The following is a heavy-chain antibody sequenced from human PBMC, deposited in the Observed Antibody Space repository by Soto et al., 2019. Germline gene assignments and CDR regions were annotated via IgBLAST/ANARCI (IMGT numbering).Heavy chain of an antibody. Sequence: QVQLVQSGAEVKKPGASVKVSCKASGYTFTGYYMHWVRQAPGQGLEWMGWINPNSGGTNYAQKFQGRVTMTRDTSTSTVYMELSSLRSEDTAVYYCARDTGKYYRHDYWGQGTLVTVSS. CDR3: ARDTGKYYRHDY. V-gene: IGHV1-2*02. CDR1: GYTFTGYY. D-gene: IGHD4-4*01. CDR2: INPNSGGT. J-gene: IGHJ4*02.